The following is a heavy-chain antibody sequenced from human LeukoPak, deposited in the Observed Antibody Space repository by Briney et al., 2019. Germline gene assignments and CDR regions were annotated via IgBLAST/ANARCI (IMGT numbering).Heavy chain of an antibody. J-gene: IGHJ3*02. Sequence: SVKVSCKASGGTLIRYLISWVRQAPGQGLEWVGGIIPIFGRANYAQKFQGRVTITADESTSTAYMELSSRRSEDTAVYYCALVTTFGPAGAFDIWGQGTMVTVSS. CDR2: IIPIFGRA. CDR1: GGTLIRYL. D-gene: IGHD3-16*01. CDR3: ALVTTFGPAGAFDI. V-gene: IGHV1-69*01.